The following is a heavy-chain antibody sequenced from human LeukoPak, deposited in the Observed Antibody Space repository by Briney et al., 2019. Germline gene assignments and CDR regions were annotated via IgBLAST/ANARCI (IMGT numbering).Heavy chain of an antibody. CDR1: GGSINNYY. V-gene: IGHV4-4*07. CDR3: ARGRYCSADICSGGDAFDI. CDR2: IYTRGST. J-gene: IGHJ3*02. Sequence: MPSVTLSLTCTVSGGSINNYYWSWIRQPAGKGLEWIGRIYTRGSTNYNPSLKSRVTMSVDTSKNQFSLKLSSVTAADTAVYYCARGRYCSADICSGGDAFDIWGQGTMVSVSS. D-gene: IGHD2-15*01.